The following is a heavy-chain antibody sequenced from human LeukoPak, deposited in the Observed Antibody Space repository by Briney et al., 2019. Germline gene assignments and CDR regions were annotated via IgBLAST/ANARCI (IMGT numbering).Heavy chain of an antibody. V-gene: IGHV4-34*01. D-gene: IGHD6-13*01. CDR3: ARVKDSSSWIDY. CDR1: GGSFSGYY. J-gene: IGHJ4*02. CDR2: INHSGST. Sequence: SETLSLTCAVYGGSFSGYYWSWIRQPPGKGLEWIGEINHSGSTNYNPPLKSRVTISVDTSKNQFSLKLSSVTAADTAVYYCARVKDSSSWIDYWGQGTLVTVSS.